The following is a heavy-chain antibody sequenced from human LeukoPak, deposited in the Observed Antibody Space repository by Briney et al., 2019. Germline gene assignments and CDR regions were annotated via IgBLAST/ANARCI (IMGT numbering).Heavy chain of an antibody. D-gene: IGHD3-22*01. J-gene: IGHJ4*02. CDR3: ARGSFDSTPDY. CDR2: IYYSGST. CDR1: GGSLSSYY. V-gene: IGHV4-59*08. Sequence: SETLSLTCTVSGGSLSSYYWSWIRQPPGKGLEWIGYIYYSGSTNYNPSLKSRVTISVDTSKNQFSLKLSSVTAADTAVYYCARGSFDSTPDYWGQGTLVTVSS.